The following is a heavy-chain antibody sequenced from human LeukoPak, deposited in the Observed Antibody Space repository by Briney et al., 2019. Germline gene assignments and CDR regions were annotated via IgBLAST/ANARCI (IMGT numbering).Heavy chain of an antibody. D-gene: IGHD6-19*01. Sequence: PSETLSLTCTVSGGSIGGHTFYWDWVRQPPGKGLEWIATIYYNGNTFYNPSLNSRVAISIDMSKSQFSLHLSSVTAADTAIYYCARLTALAGHRGAFDIWGPGTMVTVSS. V-gene: IGHV4-39*01. J-gene: IGHJ3*02. CDR1: GGSIGGHTFY. CDR3: ARLTALAGHRGAFDI. CDR2: IYYNGNT.